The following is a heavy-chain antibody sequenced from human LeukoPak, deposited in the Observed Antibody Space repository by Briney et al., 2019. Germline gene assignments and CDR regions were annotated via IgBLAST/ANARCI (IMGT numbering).Heavy chain of an antibody. CDR1: GYTFTSYG. Sequence: ASVKVSCKASGYTFTSYGISWVRQAPGQGLEWMGWISAYNGNTNYAQKLQGRVTVTTDTSTSTAYMELRSLRSDDTAVYYCARDTWIQLWPPGDYWGQGTLVTVSS. CDR3: ARDTWIQLWPPGDY. V-gene: IGHV1-18*01. D-gene: IGHD5-18*01. CDR2: ISAYNGNT. J-gene: IGHJ4*02.